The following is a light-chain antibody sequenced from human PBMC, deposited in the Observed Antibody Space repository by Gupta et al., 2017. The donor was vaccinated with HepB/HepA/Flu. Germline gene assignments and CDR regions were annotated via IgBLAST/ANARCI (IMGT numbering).Light chain of an antibody. CDR1: QSIDSY. Sequence: DIQMTPSPSSLSASVGDRVTIPCRASQSIDSYLNGYQQKPGKAPKLLIYGASRWQSGVPSRFSGSGSGTDFTLIISRLQPEDFATYYCQQSDSTPKTFGQGTKMEIK. CDR3: QQSDSTPKT. CDR2: GAS. V-gene: IGKV1-39*01. J-gene: IGKJ2*01.